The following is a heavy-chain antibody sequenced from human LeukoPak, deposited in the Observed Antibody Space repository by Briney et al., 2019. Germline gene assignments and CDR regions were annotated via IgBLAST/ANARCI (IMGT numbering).Heavy chain of an antibody. V-gene: IGHV1-2*02. CDR2: INPNSGGT. CDR1: GYTFTDFY. D-gene: IGHD3-10*01. J-gene: IGHJ4*02. Sequence: ASVKVSCKASGYTFTDFYMHWVRQAPGQGLEWMGWINPNSGGTNYAQKFQGRVTMTRDTSISTAYMELGRLRSDDTAVYYCARDLSFYGAGSYYFDYWGQGTLVTVSS. CDR3: ARDLSFYGAGSYYFDY.